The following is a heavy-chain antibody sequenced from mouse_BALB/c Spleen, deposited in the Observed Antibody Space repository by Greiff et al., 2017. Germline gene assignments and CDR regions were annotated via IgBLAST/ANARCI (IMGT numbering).Heavy chain of an antibody. CDR2: ISYSGST. J-gene: IGHJ1*01. CDR1: GDSITSGY. D-gene: IGHD2-4*01. V-gene: IGHV3-8*02. CDR3: ARIMITSHWYFDV. Sequence: EVQRVESGPSLVKPSQTLSLTCSVTGDSITSGYWNWIRKFPGNKLEYMGYISYSGSTYYNPSLKSRISITRDTSKNQYYLQLNSVTTEDTATYYCARIMITSHWYFDVWGAGTTVTVSS.